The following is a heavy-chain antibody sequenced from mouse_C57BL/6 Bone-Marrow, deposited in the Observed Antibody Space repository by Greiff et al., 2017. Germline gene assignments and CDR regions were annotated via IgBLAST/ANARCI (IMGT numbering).Heavy chain of an antibody. CDR2: INPNNGGT. J-gene: IGHJ4*01. CDR1: GYTFTDYN. V-gene: IGHV1-22*01. Sequence: VQLKESGPELVKPGASVKMSCKASGYTFTDYNMHWVKQSHGKSLEWIGYINPNNGGTSYNQKFKGKATLTVNKSSSTAYMELRSLTSEDSAVYYCARYLPHYYGSSYDYAMDYWGQGTSVTVSS. CDR3: ARYLPHYYGSSYDYAMDY. D-gene: IGHD1-1*01.